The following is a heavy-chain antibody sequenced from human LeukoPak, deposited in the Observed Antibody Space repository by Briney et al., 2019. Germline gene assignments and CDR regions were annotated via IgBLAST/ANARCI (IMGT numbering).Heavy chain of an antibody. D-gene: IGHD1-26*01. Sequence: SSETLSLTCTVSGGSISSYYWSWIRQPPGKGLEWIGYIYYSGSTNYNPSLKSRVTISLDTSKNQFSLKLSSVTAADTAVYYCARGGQYSERVPAPDIWGQGTMVTVSS. CDR2: IYYSGST. J-gene: IGHJ3*02. CDR3: ARGGQYSERVPAPDI. CDR1: GGSISSYY. V-gene: IGHV4-59*01.